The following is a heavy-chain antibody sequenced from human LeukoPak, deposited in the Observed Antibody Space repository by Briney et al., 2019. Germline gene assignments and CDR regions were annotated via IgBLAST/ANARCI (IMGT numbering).Heavy chain of an antibody. V-gene: IGHV3-15*01. Sequence: GGSLRLSCAASGFTFSNAWMSWVRQAPGKGLEWVGRIKSKNDGGTTDFAAPVKGRFTISRDDSKNSLYLQMNSLETEDTAIYYCSTAWSSGSHWGQGTLVTVSA. D-gene: IGHD6-13*01. CDR2: IKSKNDGGTT. J-gene: IGHJ4*02. CDR1: GFTFSNAW. CDR3: STAWSSGSH.